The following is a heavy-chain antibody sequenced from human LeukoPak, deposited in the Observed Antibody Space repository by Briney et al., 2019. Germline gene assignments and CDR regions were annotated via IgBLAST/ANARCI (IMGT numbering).Heavy chain of an antibody. CDR2: ISGSGGST. J-gene: IGHJ4*02. CDR1: GFTFSSYA. D-gene: IGHD1-26*01. V-gene: IGHV3-23*01. CDR3: AKDSSGSYFNFDY. Sequence: GGSLRLSCAASGFTFSSYAMSWVRQAPGKGLEWVSAISGSGGSTFYADSVKGRFTISRDNSKNTLYLQMNSLRAEDTAVYYCAKDSSGSYFNFDYWGQGTLVTVSS.